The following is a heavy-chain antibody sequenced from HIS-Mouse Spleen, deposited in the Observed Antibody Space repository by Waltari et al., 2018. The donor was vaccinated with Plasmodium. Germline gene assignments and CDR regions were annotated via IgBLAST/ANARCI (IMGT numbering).Heavy chain of an antibody. Sequence: EVQLVESGGGVVQPGGSLRLYCAPPGFTCRSYWMSWVRQAPGKGLEWVANIKQDGSEKYYVDSVKGRFTISRDNAKNSLYLQMNSLRAEDTAVYYCASSWYWYFDLWGRGTLVTVSS. CDR1: GFTCRSYW. J-gene: IGHJ2*01. D-gene: IGHD6-13*01. CDR3: ASSWYWYFDL. V-gene: IGHV3-7*01. CDR2: IKQDGSEK.